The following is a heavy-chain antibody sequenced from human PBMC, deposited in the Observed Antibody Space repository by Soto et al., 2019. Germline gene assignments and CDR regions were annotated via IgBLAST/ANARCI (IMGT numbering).Heavy chain of an antibody. V-gene: IGHV4-39*01. J-gene: IGHJ4*02. CDR3: VRQSRGIGWIYYFDH. Sequence: PSETLSLTCTVSGGSISSNNYCWGWIRQPPGKGLEWIGSISYNGNTYYNPSLKSRVTISVDTSNNQFSLRLSSVTAADTTVYYCVRQSRGIGWIYYFDHWGQGTPVTVSS. D-gene: IGHD2-2*03. CDR1: GGSISSNNYC. CDR2: ISYNGNT.